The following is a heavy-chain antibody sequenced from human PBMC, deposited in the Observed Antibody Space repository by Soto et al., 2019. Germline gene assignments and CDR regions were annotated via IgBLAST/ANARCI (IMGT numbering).Heavy chain of an antibody. CDR2: IFYSGST. J-gene: IGHJ4*02. CDR3: VSQRTTVPTQAYFDY. CDR1: VGSINNTNYY. Sequence: SDTMSLTSTVCVGSINNTNYYWGWIRQPPGKGLEWIGTIFYSGSTYYNPSLKSRVTMSVDRSKNQFSLSLNSVTASDTAVYFCVSQRTTVPTQAYFDYWGPGALVTVSS. D-gene: IGHD4-17*01. V-gene: IGHV4-39*01.